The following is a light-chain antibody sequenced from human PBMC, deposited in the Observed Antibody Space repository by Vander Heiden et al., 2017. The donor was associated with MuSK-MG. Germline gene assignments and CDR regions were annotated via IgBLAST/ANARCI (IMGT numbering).Light chain of an antibody. J-gene: IGKJ4*01. Sequence: IVLPQPPATLSVSPGDRATLSCRASQSVSSNLAWYQQKPGQAPRLLIYGASTRATGIPARFSGSGSGTEFTLTISSLQSEDFAVYYCHQYNNWPLTFGGGTKVEIK. CDR2: GAS. V-gene: IGKV3-15*01. CDR1: QSVSSN. CDR3: HQYNNWPLT.